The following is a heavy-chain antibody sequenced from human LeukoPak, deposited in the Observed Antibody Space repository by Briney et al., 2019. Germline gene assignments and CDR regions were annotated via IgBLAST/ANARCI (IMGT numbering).Heavy chain of an antibody. CDR2: INHSGST. CDR3: AREVSDSRAYYYGMDV. J-gene: IGHJ6*02. CDR1: GGSFSGYY. Sequence: PSETLSLTCAVYGGSFSGYYWSWIRQPPGKGLEWIGEINHSGSTNYNPSLKSRVTISVDTSKNQFSLKLNSVTAADTAVYYCAREVSDSRAYYYGMDVWGQGTTVTVSS. V-gene: IGHV4-34*09. D-gene: IGHD3-22*01.